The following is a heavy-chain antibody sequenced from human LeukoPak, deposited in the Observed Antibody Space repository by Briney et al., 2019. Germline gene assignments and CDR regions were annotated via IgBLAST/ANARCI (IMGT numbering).Heavy chain of an antibody. V-gene: IGHV3-23*01. J-gene: IGHJ3*02. CDR1: GFTFSSYA. Sequence: PGGSLRLSCAASGFTFSSYAMSWVRQAPGKGLEWVSRISDSGDITYYADSVKGRFTISRDNSKNTLYVQMNSLRVEDTAVYFCAKDRRGGSYYASTLDIWGPGTMVTVSS. D-gene: IGHD1-26*01. CDR2: ISDSGDIT. CDR3: AKDRRGGSYYASTLDI.